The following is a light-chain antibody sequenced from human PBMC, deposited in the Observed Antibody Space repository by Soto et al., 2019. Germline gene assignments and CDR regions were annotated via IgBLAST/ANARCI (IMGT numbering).Light chain of an antibody. J-gene: IGKJ2*01. CDR2: AAS. V-gene: IGKV1-39*01. Sequence: DIQMTQSPSSLSASVGDRVTITCRASQSISSYLNWYQQKPGKAPKLLIYAASTLQSGVPSRFSGSGSGTDFTLTISSLQPEDFATYYCHQYNSYPYTFGQGTKLEIK. CDR3: HQYNSYPYT. CDR1: QSISSY.